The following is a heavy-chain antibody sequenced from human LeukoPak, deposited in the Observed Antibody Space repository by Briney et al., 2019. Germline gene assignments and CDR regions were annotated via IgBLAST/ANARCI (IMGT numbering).Heavy chain of an antibody. CDR1: GFTFDAYA. V-gene: IGHV3-9*01. Sequence: GRSLRLSCTAFGFTFDAYAMHWVRQVPGKGLEWVSGISFNSGHIGYADSVKGRFTIFRDNAKTSVYLQMSSLTAEDTALYYCAKDMSGSSWYYFDTWSQGTLVTVSS. D-gene: IGHD6-13*01. J-gene: IGHJ4*02. CDR3: AKDMSGSSWYYFDT. CDR2: ISFNSGHI.